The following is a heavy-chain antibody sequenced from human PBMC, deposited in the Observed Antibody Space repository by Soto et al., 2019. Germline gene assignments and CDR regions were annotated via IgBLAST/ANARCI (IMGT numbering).Heavy chain of an antibody. CDR1: GGSISSGGYY. V-gene: IGHV4-31*03. J-gene: IGHJ6*02. D-gene: IGHD3-10*01. CDR3: ARAQVQRVDV. Sequence: SETLSLTCTVSGGSISSGGYYWSWIRQHPGKGLEWIGYIYYSGSTYYNPSLKSRVTISVDTSKNQFSLKLSSVTAADTAVYYCARAQVQRVDVWGQGTTVTVSS. CDR2: IYYSGST.